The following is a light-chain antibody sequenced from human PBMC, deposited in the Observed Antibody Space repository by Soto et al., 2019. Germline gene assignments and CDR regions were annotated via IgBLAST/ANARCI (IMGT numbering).Light chain of an antibody. CDR2: GAS. CDR1: QDISNS. CDR3: QQSYSTPYT. J-gene: IGKJ2*01. V-gene: IGKV1-39*01. Sequence: DIQMTQTPPSLSLSVGDRVTITCRASQDISNSLNWYQQKPGKSPRALIYGASSLESGVPSRFSGRGSGTDFTLSISSLQPEDFATYFCQQSYSTPYTFGQETSLRIK.